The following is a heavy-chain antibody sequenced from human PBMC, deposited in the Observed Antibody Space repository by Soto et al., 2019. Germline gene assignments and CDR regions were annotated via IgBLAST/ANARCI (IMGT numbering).Heavy chain of an antibody. CDR1: SAPVSSTTYT. CDR3: AREAPGAGWFAP. Sequence: SETLSLTCTVSSAPVSSTTYTWGWIRQPPGKGLEWVASVYYGGRSYYNPSLNSRVTISVDTSKNQFSLKVSSVTAADTAVYYCAREAPGAGWFAPWGQGTLVTVSS. CDR2: VYYGGRS. J-gene: IGHJ5*02. D-gene: IGHD7-27*01. V-gene: IGHV4-39*07.